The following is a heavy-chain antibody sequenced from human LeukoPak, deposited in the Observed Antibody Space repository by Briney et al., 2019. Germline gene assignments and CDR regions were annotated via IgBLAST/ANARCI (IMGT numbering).Heavy chain of an antibody. CDR1: GFTFSSYG. CDR2: TSGSGGST. V-gene: IGHV3-23*01. CDR3: AKDGEYYYDSSGYYYQWYFDY. D-gene: IGHD3-22*01. J-gene: IGHJ4*02. Sequence: QSGGSLRLSCAASGFTFSSYGMSWVRQAPGKGLEWVSATSGSGGSTYYADSVKGRFTISRDNSKNTLYLQMNSLRAEDTAVYYCAKDGEYYYDSSGYYYQWYFDYWGQGTLVTVSS.